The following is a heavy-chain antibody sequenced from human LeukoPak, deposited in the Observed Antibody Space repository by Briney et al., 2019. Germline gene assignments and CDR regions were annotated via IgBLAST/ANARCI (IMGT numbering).Heavy chain of an antibody. V-gene: IGHV3-23*01. D-gene: IGHD6-25*01. CDR2: ISGSGGST. CDR3: ANFGYSSGLGAFDY. Sequence: GGSLRLSCAASGFTFSSYAMSWVRQAPGKGLEWVSAISGSGGSTYYADSVKGRFTISRDNSKNTLYLQMNSLRAEDTAVYYCANFGYSSGLGAFDYWGQGTLVTVSS. CDR1: GFTFSSYA. J-gene: IGHJ4*02.